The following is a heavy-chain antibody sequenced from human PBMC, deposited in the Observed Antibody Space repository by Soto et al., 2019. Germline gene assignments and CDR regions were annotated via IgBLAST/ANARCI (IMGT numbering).Heavy chain of an antibody. CDR3: AREGYDSSGYYCYACDI. Sequence: AASVKVSCKASGYTFTSYGISWVRQAPGQGLEWMGWISSYNGNTNYAQKLQGRVTMTTDTSTSTAYMELRSLRSDDTAVYYCAREGYDSSGYYCYACDIWGQGTMVTVSS. CDR1: GYTFTSYG. J-gene: IGHJ3*02. D-gene: IGHD3-22*01. V-gene: IGHV1-18*01. CDR2: ISSYNGNT.